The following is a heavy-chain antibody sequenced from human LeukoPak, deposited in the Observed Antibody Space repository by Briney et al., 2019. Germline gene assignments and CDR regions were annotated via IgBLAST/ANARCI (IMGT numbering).Heavy chain of an antibody. CDR3: ARAAGEMATIRY. J-gene: IGHJ4*02. Sequence: GGSLRLSCAASAFTFSSYGMHWVRQAPGKGLEWVAYIQYDRTNEQYAHSVKGRFRISRDNSNNILYLQMNSLRTEDTAVYYCARAAGEMATIRYWGQGTLVTVSS. D-gene: IGHD5-24*01. CDR1: AFTFSSYG. CDR2: IQYDRTNE. V-gene: IGHV3-30*02.